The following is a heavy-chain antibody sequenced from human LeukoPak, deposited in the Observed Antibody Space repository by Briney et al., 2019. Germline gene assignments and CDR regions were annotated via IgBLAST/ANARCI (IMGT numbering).Heavy chain of an antibody. CDR2: ISSSSSYI. CDR1: GFTFSSYS. CDR3: ASVIVGAIQTVGFDY. J-gene: IGHJ4*02. D-gene: IGHD1-26*01. V-gene: IGHV3-21*01. Sequence: PGGSLRLSCAASGFTFSSYSMKWVRQAPGKGLEWVSSISSSSSYIYYADSVKGRFTISRDNAENSLYLQMNSLRAEDTAVYYCASVIVGAIQTVGFDYWGQGTLVTVSS.